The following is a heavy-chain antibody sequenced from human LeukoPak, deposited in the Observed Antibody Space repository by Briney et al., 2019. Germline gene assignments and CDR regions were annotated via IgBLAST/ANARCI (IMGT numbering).Heavy chain of an antibody. V-gene: IGHV3-7*01. CDR3: AKAAFRYCSGGSCYPLDY. CDR1: GFTFSSYW. CDR2: IKQDGSEK. J-gene: IGHJ4*02. D-gene: IGHD2-15*01. Sequence: GGPLRLSCAASGFTFSSYWMSWVRQAPGKGLEWVANIKQDGSEKYYVDSVKGRFTISRDNAKNSLYLQMNSLRAEDTAVYYCAKAAFRYCSGGSCYPLDYWGQGTLVTVSS.